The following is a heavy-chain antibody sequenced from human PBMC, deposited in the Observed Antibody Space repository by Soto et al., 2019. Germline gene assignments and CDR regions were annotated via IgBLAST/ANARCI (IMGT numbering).Heavy chain of an antibody. J-gene: IGHJ4*02. D-gene: IGHD6-25*01. CDR1: RDTFTSYY. V-gene: IGHV1-3*01. CDR2: ISGGNGNT. Sequence: ASVKVSCKAPRDTFTSYYINWVRRAPGQRLEWMGWISGGNGNTKYSPKLQDRVTITRDTSASTAYMELSSLRSEDTALYYCARDGVAAGNINFDYWGQGTLVTVSS. CDR3: ARDGVAAGNINFDY.